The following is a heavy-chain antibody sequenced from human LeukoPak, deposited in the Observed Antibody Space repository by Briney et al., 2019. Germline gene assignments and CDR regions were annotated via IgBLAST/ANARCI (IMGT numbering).Heavy chain of an antibody. CDR1: GYTFTGHY. J-gene: IGHJ4*02. CDR3: ATLGYCSSTSCYRDIDY. CDR2: INPNSGDT. D-gene: IGHD2-2*01. Sequence: ASVKVSCKASGYTFTGHYIHWVRQAPGQGLEWMGWINPNSGDTNCAQRFQGRVTMTRDTSISTAYMQLSRLRSDDTAVYYCATLGYCSSTSCYRDIDYWGQGTLVTVSS. V-gene: IGHV1-2*02.